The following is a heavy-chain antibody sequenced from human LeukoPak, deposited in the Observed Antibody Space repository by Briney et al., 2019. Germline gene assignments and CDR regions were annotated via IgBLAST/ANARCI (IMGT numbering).Heavy chain of an antibody. D-gene: IGHD2-15*01. CDR2: IIPIFGTA. CDR1: GGTFSSYA. CDR3: ARVDQLGYCSGGSCPTYFDY. V-gene: IGHV1-69*01. Sequence: SVKVSCKASGGTFSSYAISWVRQAPGQGLEWMGGIIPIFGTANYAQKFQGRDTITADESTSTAYMELSSLRSEDTAVYYCARVDQLGYCSGGSCPTYFDYWGQGTLVTVSS. J-gene: IGHJ4*02.